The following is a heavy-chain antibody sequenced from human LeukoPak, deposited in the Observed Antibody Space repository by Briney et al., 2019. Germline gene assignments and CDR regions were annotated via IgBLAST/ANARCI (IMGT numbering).Heavy chain of an antibody. CDR1: GGSISSSSYY. V-gene: IGHV4-39*01. D-gene: IGHD6-6*01. Sequence: PSETLSLTCTVSGGSISSSSYYWGWIRQPPGKGLEWIGSIYYSGSTYYNPSLKSRVTISVDTSKNQFSLKLSSVTAADTAVYYCARHLLRYSSSSAYWGQGTLVTVSS. CDR3: ARHLLRYSSSSAY. J-gene: IGHJ4*02. CDR2: IYYSGST.